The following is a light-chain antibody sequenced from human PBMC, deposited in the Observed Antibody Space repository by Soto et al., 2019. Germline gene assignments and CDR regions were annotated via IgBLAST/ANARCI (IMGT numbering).Light chain of an antibody. CDR2: EVS. Sequence: QSALTQPPSASGSPGQSVTISCTGTSSDVGGYNYVSWYQQHPGKAPKLMIYEVSKRPSGVPDRFSGSKSGNTASLTVSGLQAEDEADYYCSSYAVSNNFCVFGTGTKLTVL. J-gene: IGLJ1*01. CDR1: SSDVGGYNY. CDR3: SSYAVSNNFCV. V-gene: IGLV2-8*01.